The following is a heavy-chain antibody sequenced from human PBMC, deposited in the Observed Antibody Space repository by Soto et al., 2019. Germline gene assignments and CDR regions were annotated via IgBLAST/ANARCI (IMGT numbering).Heavy chain of an antibody. J-gene: IGHJ6*02. CDR2: IMPTVDSA. CDR1: GGTLSDYA. CDR3: AVAAVREIMAQESSGMAV. V-gene: IGHV1-69*01. Sequence: QVQLVQSGAEVKTPGSSVKVSCKASGGTLSDYAISWVRQAPGQGLEWMGGIMPTVDSANYAQNFQGRLTISAYESTSTANLALSSLRSDDTAVYYCAVAAVREIMAQESSGMAVWGQGTTVIVSS. D-gene: IGHD3-10*01.